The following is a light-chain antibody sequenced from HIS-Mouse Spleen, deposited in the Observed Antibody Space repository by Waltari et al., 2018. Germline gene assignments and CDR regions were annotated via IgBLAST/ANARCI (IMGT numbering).Light chain of an antibody. J-gene: IGLJ2*01. CDR1: SSDVGGYNL. V-gene: IGLV2-23*01. Sequence: QPALTQPASVSGSPGQSITLSCTGTSSDVGGYNLVSWYQQHPGKAPKLMIYEGSKRPSGVSNRFSGSKSGNTASLTISGLQAEDEADYYCCSYAGSSTFVVFGGGTKLTVL. CDR3: CSYAGSSTFVV. CDR2: EGS.